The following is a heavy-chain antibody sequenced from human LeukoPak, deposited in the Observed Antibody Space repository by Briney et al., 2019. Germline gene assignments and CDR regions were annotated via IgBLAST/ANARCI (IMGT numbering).Heavy chain of an antibody. D-gene: IGHD1-26*01. J-gene: IGHJ4*02. V-gene: IGHV4-59*08. CDR2: IYYSGST. CDR3: ARGARGSYSY. CDR1: GGSISSYY. Sequence: SETLSLTCTVSGGSISSYYWSWIRQPPGKGLEWIGYIYYSGSTNYNPSLKSRVTISVDTSKNQFSLKLSSVTAADTAVYYCARGARGSYSYWGQGTLVTVSS.